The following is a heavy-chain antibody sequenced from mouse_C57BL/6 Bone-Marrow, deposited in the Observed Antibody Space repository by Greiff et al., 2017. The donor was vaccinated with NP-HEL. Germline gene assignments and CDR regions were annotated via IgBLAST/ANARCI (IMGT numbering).Heavy chain of an antibody. CDR1: GYTFTDYE. J-gene: IGHJ2*01. CDR2: IDPDTGGT. V-gene: IGHV1-15*01. Sequence: VQLQQSGAELVRPGASVTLSCKASGYTFTDYEMHWVKQTPVHGLEWIGAIDPDTGGTAYNQKFKGKAILTADKSSSTAYMELRSLTSEDSAVYYCTRSGRDYWGQGTTLTVSS. CDR3: TRSGRDY.